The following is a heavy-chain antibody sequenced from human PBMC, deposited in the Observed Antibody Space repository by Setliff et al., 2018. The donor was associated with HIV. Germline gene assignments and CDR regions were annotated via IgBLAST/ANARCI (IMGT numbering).Heavy chain of an antibody. V-gene: IGHV1-3*01. J-gene: IGHJ4*02. D-gene: IGHD2-8*01. Sequence: ASVKVSCKTSGYIFTQYAVHWVRQAPGQRLEWMGWINGGNGKTKYSQKFQGRVTFTRDTYTTTAYMEVSSLRSEDTAVYYCASGSGYCKNGNCYIGVQKNPDKYYFDYWGQGTLVTVSS. CDR2: INGGNGKT. CDR3: ASGSGYCKNGNCYIGVQKNPDKYYFDY. CDR1: GYIFTQYA.